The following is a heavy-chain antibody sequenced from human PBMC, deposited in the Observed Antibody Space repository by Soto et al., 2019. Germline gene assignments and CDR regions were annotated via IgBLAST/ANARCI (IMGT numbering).Heavy chain of an antibody. V-gene: IGHV1-18*01. J-gene: IGHJ5*02. Sequence: QVQLVQSGAEVKKPGASVKVSCKASGYTFTSYGISWVRQAPGQGVEWMRWIRTHNGNTNHAQRLQGRVTMTTGTATSTASMELGAMRPDDTAVCCWARGGTPIALWGQGALGTFSS. CDR1: GYTFTSYG. CDR2: IRTHNGNT. D-gene: IGHD2-15*01. CDR3: ARGGTPIAL.